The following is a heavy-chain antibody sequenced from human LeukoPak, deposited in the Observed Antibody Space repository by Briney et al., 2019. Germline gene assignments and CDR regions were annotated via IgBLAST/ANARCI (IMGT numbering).Heavy chain of an antibody. D-gene: IGHD2-2*01. CDR3: AKQTSATCYSHIDY. Sequence: PGGSLILSCAASGFTLSSYAMSWVRQAPGKGLEWVSDIGISGGRTYYAKSVKGRFTISRDDSKDTLYLHTDSLRAEDTAVYYCAKQTSATCYSHIDYWGQGTLVTVSS. CDR2: IGISGGRT. V-gene: IGHV3-23*01. J-gene: IGHJ4*02. CDR1: GFTLSSYA.